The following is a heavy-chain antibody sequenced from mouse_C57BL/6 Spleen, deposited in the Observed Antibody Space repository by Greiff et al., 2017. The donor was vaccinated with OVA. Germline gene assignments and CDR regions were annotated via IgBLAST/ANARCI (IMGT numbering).Heavy chain of an antibody. D-gene: IGHD1-1*02. J-gene: IGHJ4*01. CDR2: IYPGSGST. CDR1: GYTFTSYW. CDR3: ARLRWTYAIDY. Sequence: VKLQESGAELVKPGASVKMSCKASGYTFTSYWITWVKQRPGQGLEWIGDIYPGSGSTNYNEKFKSKATLTVATSSNTAYMQLISLTSEDSAVYYCARLRWTYAIDYWGQGTSVTVSS. V-gene: IGHV1-55*01.